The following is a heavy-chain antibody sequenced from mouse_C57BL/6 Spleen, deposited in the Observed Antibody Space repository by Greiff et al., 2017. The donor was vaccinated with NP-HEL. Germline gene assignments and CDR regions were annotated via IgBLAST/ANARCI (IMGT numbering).Heavy chain of an antibody. CDR1: GFTFSDYG. CDR3: ARGNDPSSYGFAY. CDR2: ISNLAYSI. Sequence: EVQGVESGGGLVQPGGSLKLSCAASGFTFSDYGMAWVRQAPRKGPEWVAFISNLAYSIYYADTVTGRFTISRENAKNTLYLEMSSLRSEDTAMYYCARGNDPSSYGFAYWGQGTLVTVSA. V-gene: IGHV5-15*01. D-gene: IGHD1-1*01. J-gene: IGHJ3*01.